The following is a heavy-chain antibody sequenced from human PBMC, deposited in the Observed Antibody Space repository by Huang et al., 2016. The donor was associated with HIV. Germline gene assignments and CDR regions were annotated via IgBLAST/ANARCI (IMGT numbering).Heavy chain of an antibody. D-gene: IGHD3-10*01. CDR3: ARGMVRGVTLNWFDP. Sequence: EVQLVETGGGLIQPGGSLRLSCAASGFTVSSNYMSWVRQAPGKGLEGVSVIYSGGSTDYADSVKGRFTSARDNSKNTLYLQMNSLRAEDTAVYYCARGMVRGVTLNWFDPWGQGTLVTVSS. V-gene: IGHV3-53*02. J-gene: IGHJ5*02. CDR1: GFTVSSNY. CDR2: IYSGGST.